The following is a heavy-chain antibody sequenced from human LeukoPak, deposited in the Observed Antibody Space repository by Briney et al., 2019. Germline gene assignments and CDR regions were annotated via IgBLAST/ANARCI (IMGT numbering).Heavy chain of an antibody. V-gene: IGHV1-46*01. J-gene: IGHJ3*02. D-gene: IGHD3-22*01. CDR1: GYTFTNYY. Sequence: ASVKVSCKASGYTFTNYYIHWVRQAPGQGLEWMGIINPSAGSTSYPHKFQGWVNMKRETSTSTVYMELSSLRSEDTAVYYCARSISMVVVVRSRLDGLHIWGQGTMVTVSS. CDR3: ARSISMVVVVRSRLDGLHI. CDR2: INPSAGST.